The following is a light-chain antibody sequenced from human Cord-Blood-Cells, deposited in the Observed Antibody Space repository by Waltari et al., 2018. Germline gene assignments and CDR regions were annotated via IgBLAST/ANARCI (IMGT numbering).Light chain of an antibody. V-gene: IGKV1-39*01. CDR2: AAS. J-gene: IGKJ1*01. CDR3: QQSYSTPWT. Sequence: DIQMTQSPYSLSASVGARVTITCRATQSISSYLNCYQQKTGKAPKVLIYAASSLQSGVPSTFSGRGSGTDFTLTISSLQTDDFATYYCQQSYSTPWTFGQGTKVEIK. CDR1: QSISSY.